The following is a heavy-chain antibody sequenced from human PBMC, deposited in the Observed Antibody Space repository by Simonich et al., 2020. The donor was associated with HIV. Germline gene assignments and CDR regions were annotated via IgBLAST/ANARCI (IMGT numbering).Heavy chain of an antibody. V-gene: IGHV3-33*01. CDR2: ICYDGSNK. CDR3: ARSVGHDILTGYYR. Sequence: QVQLVQSGGGVVQPGRSLRLSCAASGFTFSSYGMHWVRQAPGKGLGGVAVICYDGSNKAYADSVKGRFTISRDNSKNTLYLQMNSLRAEDTAVYYCARSVGHDILTGYYRWGQGTLVTVSS. J-gene: IGHJ4*02. D-gene: IGHD3-9*01. CDR1: GFTFSSYG.